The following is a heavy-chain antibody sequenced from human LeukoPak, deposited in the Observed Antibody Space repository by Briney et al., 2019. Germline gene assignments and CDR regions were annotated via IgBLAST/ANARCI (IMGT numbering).Heavy chain of an antibody. J-gene: IGHJ5*02. Sequence: GGSLRLSCTASGFTFGDYAMSWFRQAPGKGLEWVAIISYDGSYKYYADSVKGRFTMSRDNSKDTLYLEMNSLRAEDTAVYYCAKEVERILWFGGRGTNDPWGQGTLVTVSS. CDR2: ISYDGSYK. CDR1: GFTFGDYA. D-gene: IGHD3-10*01. CDR3: AKEVERILWFGGRGTNDP. V-gene: IGHV3-30-3*02.